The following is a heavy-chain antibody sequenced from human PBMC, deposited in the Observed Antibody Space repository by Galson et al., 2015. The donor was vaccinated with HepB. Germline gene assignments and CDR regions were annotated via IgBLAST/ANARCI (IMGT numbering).Heavy chain of an antibody. CDR3: ARLDGDIVLMVYAISVGTFDY. CDR1: GGSISSSSYY. V-gene: IGHV4-39*01. CDR2: IYYSGST. D-gene: IGHD2-8*01. J-gene: IGHJ4*02. Sequence: ETLSLTCTVSGGSISSSSYYWGWIRQPPGKGLEWIGSIYYSGSTYYNPSLKSRFTISVDTSKNQFSLKLSSVTAADTAVYYCARLDGDIVLMVYAISVGTFDYWGQGTLVTVSS.